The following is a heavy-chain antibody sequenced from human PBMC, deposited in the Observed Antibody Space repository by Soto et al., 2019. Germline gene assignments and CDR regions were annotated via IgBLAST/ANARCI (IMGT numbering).Heavy chain of an antibody. CDR3: ARGGYCTNGVCYDYYYYYMDV. J-gene: IGHJ6*03. D-gene: IGHD2-8*01. V-gene: IGHV4-59*01. CDR2: IYYSGST. Sequence: PSETLSLTCTVSGGSISSYYWSWIRQPPGKGLEWIGCIYYSGSTNYNPSLKSRVTISVDTSKNQFSLKLSSVTAADTAVYYCARGGYCTNGVCYDYYYYYMDVWGKGTTVTVSS. CDR1: GGSISSYY.